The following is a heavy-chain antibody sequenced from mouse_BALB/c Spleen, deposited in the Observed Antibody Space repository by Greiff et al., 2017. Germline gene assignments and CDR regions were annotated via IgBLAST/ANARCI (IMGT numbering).Heavy chain of an antibody. CDR1: GFSLTGYG. CDR2: IWGDGST. J-gene: IGHJ3*01. D-gene: IGHD2-1*01. CDR3: ARRGNYGGFAY. Sequence: QVQLKESGPGLVAPSQSLSITCTVSGFSLTGYGVNWVRQPPGKGLEWLGMIWGDGSTDYNSALKSRLSISKDNSKSQVFLKMNSLQTDDTARYYGARRGNYGGFAYWGQGTLVTVSA. V-gene: IGHV2-6-7*01.